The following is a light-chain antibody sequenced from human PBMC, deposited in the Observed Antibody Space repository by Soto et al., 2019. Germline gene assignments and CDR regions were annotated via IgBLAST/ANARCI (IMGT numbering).Light chain of an antibody. CDR1: QSVGSN. Sequence: EIVMTQSPATLYVSPGERATLSCRASQSVGSNLAWYQQKPGQAPRLLMYGVSTRATGIPARFGGSGSATEFTLTISSLQSEDFAVYYCQQYSQWPLTFGGGTKVEIK. CDR2: GVS. CDR3: QQYSQWPLT. V-gene: IGKV3-15*01. J-gene: IGKJ4*01.